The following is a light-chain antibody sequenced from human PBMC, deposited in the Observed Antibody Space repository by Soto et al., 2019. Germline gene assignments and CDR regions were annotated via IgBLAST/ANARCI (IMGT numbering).Light chain of an antibody. CDR2: EVS. CDR1: SSDVGGYNF. V-gene: IGLV2-14*01. Sequence: QSVLTQPASVSGSPGQSITISCTGASSDVGGYNFVSWHQHHPGRAPKLMIYEVSNRPSGVSDRFSGSKSGDTASLTISGLQAEDEADYDCSSYTSSSTRVFGTGTKLTVL. J-gene: IGLJ1*01. CDR3: SSYTSSSTRV.